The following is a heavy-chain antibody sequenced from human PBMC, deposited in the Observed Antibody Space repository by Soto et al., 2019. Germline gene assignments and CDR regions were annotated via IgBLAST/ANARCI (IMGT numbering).Heavy chain of an antibody. D-gene: IGHD1-26*01. J-gene: IGHJ4*02. CDR3: ARHRLLTPPVY. V-gene: IGHV4-34*01. CDR2: IYYSGTT. CDR1: GGSFSGYY. Sequence: SETLSLTCAVYGGSFSGYYWSWIRQPPRKGLEWIGSIYYSGTTYYNPSLKNRLTISVDTSKNQFSLKLSSVTAADTAVYYCARHRLLTPPVYWGQGTLVTVSS.